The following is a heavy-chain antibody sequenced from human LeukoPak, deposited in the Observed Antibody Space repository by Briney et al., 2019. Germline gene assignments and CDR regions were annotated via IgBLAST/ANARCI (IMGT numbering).Heavy chain of an antibody. CDR1: GGSFSGYY. J-gene: IGHJ4*02. V-gene: IGHV4-34*01. Sequence: SETLSLTCVVYGGSFSGYYWSWIRQPPGEGLEWIGEINHSGSTNYNPSLKSRVTISVDTSKNQFSLKLSSVTAADTAVYYCARHEYTMVRGVIGYWGQGTLVTVSS. CDR3: ARHEYTMVRGVIGY. CDR2: INHSGST. D-gene: IGHD3-10*01.